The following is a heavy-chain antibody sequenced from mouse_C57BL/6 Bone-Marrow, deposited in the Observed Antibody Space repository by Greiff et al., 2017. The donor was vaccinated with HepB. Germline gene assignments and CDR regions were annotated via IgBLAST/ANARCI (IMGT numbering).Heavy chain of an antibody. V-gene: IGHV1-64*01. J-gene: IGHJ2*01. CDR2: IHPNSGST. CDR1: GYAFSSSW. Sequence: QVQLQQSGPELVKPGASVKISCKASGYAFSSSWMHWVKQRPGQGLEWIGMIHPNSGSTNYNEKFKSKATLTVDKSSSTAYMQLSSLTSEDSAVYYCARQGLWLRNYWGQGTTLTVSS. D-gene: IGHD2-2*01. CDR3: ARQGLWLRNY.